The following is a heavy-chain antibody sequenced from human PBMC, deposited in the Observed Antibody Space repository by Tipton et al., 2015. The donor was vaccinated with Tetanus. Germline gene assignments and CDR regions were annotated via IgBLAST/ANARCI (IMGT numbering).Heavy chain of an antibody. Sequence: TLSLTCNVSDGLITTGGYSWGWIRQPPGQGLEWLGYIYQTDSTYYNPSVRSRLTLSLQRSKNQVSLKLSSVTAADAAVYYCVRGRGLGAYSFGCEYWGQGALVTVSS. CDR3: VRGRGLGAYSFGCEY. CDR2: IYQTDST. CDR1: DGLITTGGYS. D-gene: IGHD5-12*01. J-gene: IGHJ4*02. V-gene: IGHV4-30-2*01.